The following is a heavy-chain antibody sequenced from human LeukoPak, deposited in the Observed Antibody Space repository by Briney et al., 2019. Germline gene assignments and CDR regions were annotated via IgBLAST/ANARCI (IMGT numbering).Heavy chain of an antibody. Sequence: GGSLRLSCKASGFTFQDCGMSWVRQVAGKGLEWVAGLTWDGGSSAYADSVKGRFTISRDNAKNSLYLQMSSLRAEDTAVYYCARDTRRDSSIFDYWGQGTLVTVSS. CDR1: GFTFQDCG. D-gene: IGHD3-22*01. J-gene: IGHJ4*02. CDR3: ARDTRRDSSIFDY. V-gene: IGHV3-20*04. CDR2: LTWDGGSS.